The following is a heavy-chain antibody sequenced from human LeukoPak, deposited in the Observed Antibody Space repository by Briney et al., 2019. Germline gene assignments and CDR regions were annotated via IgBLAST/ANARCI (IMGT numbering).Heavy chain of an antibody. D-gene: IGHD5-18*01. V-gene: IGHV3-23*01. CDR3: GKTTAGYSSGQKPAWPVDY. Sequence: GGSLRLSCEASGFTFGSFAMSWVRQAPGKGLDWIAGIFGSGSSPHYADSVKGRFTISRDNSKNTVYLQINSLRAEDTAVYYCGKTTAGYSSGQKPAWPVDYWGQGTLVTVSS. CDR1: GFTFGSFA. CDR2: IFGSGSSP. J-gene: IGHJ4*02.